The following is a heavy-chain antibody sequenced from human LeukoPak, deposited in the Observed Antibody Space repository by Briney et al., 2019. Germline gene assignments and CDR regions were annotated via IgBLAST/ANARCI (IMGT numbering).Heavy chain of an antibody. CDR2: ISSSRSYI. CDR3: ARDSSPDHYFDY. V-gene: IGHV3-21*01. CDR1: GFTFSSYS. Sequence: GGSLRLSCAASGFTFSSYSMNWVRQAPGKGLEWVSSISSSRSYIYYADSVKGRFTISRDNAKNSLYLQMNSLRAEDTAVYYCARDSSPDHYFDYWGQGTLVTVSS. J-gene: IGHJ4*02. D-gene: IGHD6-6*01.